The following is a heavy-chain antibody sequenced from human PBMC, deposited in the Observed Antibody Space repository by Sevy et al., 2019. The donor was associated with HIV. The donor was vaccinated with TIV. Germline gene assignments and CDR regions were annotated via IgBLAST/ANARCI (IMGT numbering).Heavy chain of an antibody. CDR3: AKAITVAVGRYYFDS. V-gene: IGHV3-23*01. CDR2: LSGSGSST. J-gene: IGHJ4*02. D-gene: IGHD5-12*01. CDR1: GFTFRSYA. Sequence: GGSLRLSCAASGFTFRSYAMSWVRQAPGKGLEWVSTLSGSGSSTYYADLVKGRFTISRDNSKDTLYLQMDSLRAEDAAVYYCAKAITVAVGRYYFDSGGQGTLVTVSS.